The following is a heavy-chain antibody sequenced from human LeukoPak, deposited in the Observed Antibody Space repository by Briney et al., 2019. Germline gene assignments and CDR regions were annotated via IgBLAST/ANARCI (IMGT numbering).Heavy chain of an antibody. V-gene: IGHV4-30-4*07. CDR2: IYDNGDT. CDR3: ARDKSYSSSWSPRLVWFDP. CDR1: GGSISGGYNS. J-gene: IGHJ5*02. D-gene: IGHD6-13*01. Sequence: SETLSLTCAVSGGSISGGYNSWSWIRQPPEKGLEWIGYIYDNGDTYYNPSLKSRVTISVDTSKNQFSLKLSSVTAADTAVYYCARDKSYSSSWSPRLVWFDPWGQGTLVTVSS.